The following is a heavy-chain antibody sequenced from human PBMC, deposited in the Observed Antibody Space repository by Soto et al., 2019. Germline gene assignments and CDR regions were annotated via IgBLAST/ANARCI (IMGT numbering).Heavy chain of an antibody. V-gene: IGHV3-11*01. CDR1: GFTFSDFS. J-gene: IGHJ4*02. D-gene: IGHD2-2*01. Sequence: GGSLRLSCAASGFTFSDFSMSWIRQAPGKGLEWVSYISNSGSTIYHADSVKGRFTISRDKAKNSLYLQMNNLRSEDTAVYFCARVSPYCTTANCYIQHWGQGTLVTVSS. CDR2: ISNSGSTI. CDR3: ARVSPYCTTANCYIQH.